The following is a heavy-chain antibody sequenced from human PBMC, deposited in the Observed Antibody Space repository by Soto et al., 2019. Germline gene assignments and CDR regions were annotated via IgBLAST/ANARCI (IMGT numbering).Heavy chain of an antibody. D-gene: IGHD5-12*01. CDR2: ISSNGGST. CDR1: GFTFSSYA. V-gene: IGHV3-64*01. J-gene: IGHJ4*02. Sequence: PGGSLRLSCAASGFTFSSYAMHWVRQAPGKGLEYVSAISSNGGSTYYANSVKGRFTISRDNSKNTLYLQMGSLRAEDMAVYYCARVSGYDQRAHDYWGQGTLVTVSS. CDR3: ARVSGYDQRAHDY.